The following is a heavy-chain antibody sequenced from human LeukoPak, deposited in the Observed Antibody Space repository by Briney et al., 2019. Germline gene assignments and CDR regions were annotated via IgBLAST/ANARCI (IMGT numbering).Heavy chain of an antibody. J-gene: IGHJ5*02. Sequence: PSETLSLTCAVYGGSFSGYYWSWIRQPPGKGLEWIGEINHSGSTNYNPSLKSRVTISVDTSKNQFSLKLSSVTAADTAVYYCAGGYVVSSGWYLDWFDPWGQGTLVTVSS. V-gene: IGHV4-34*01. D-gene: IGHD6-19*01. CDR1: GGSFSGYY. CDR3: AGGYVVSSGWYLDWFDP. CDR2: INHSGST.